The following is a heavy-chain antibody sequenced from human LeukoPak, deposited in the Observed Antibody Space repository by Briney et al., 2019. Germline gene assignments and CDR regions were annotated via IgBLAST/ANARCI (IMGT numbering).Heavy chain of an antibody. V-gene: IGHV1-18*01. J-gene: IGHJ6*03. CDR2: ISAYNGNT. D-gene: IGHD6-19*01. CDR1: GYTFTSYG. CDR3: ARDYSSGWYYYYYYMDV. Sequence: GASVKVSCKASGYTFTSYGISWVRQAPGQGLEWMGWISAYNGNTNYAQKLQGRVTMTTDTSTSTAYMELRSLRSDDTAVYYCARDYSSGWYYYYYYMDVWGKGTTVTISS.